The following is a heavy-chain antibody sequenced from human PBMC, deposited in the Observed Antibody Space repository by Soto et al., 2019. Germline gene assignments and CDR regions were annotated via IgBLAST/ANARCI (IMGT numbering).Heavy chain of an antibody. CDR3: ARHSRYSSGWYFAYFDY. D-gene: IGHD6-19*01. J-gene: IGHJ4*02. CDR1: GGSISSSSYY. CDR2: IYYSGST. Sequence: QLQLQESGPGLVKPSETLSLTCTVSGGSISSSSYYWGWIRQPPGKGLEWIGSIYYSGSTYYNPSLKSRVTISVDTSKNQFSLKLSSVTAADTAVYYCARHSRYSSGWYFAYFDYWGQGTLVTVSS. V-gene: IGHV4-39*01.